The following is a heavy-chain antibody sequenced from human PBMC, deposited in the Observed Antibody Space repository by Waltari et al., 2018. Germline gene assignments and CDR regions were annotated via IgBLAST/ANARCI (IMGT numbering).Heavy chain of an antibody. V-gene: IGHV1-3*01. D-gene: IGHD4-17*01. CDR1: GYTFTSYA. Sequence: QVQLVQSGAEVKKPGASVKVSCKASGYTFTSYAMHWVRQAPGQRLEWMGWINAGNGNTKYSQKFQGRGTITRDTSASTAYMELSSLRSEDTAVYYCARLIGDYGASYGMDVWGQGTTVTVSS. CDR2: INAGNGNT. J-gene: IGHJ6*02. CDR3: ARLIGDYGASYGMDV.